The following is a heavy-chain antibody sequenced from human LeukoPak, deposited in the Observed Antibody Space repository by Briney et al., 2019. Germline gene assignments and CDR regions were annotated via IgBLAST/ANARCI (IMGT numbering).Heavy chain of an antibody. J-gene: IGHJ6*02. D-gene: IGHD4-23*01. CDR1: GYTFTSYG. V-gene: IGHV1-18*01. CDR3: ASTHGGNSAYYYYGMDV. Sequence: ASVKVSCKASGYTFTSYGISWVRQAPGQGLEWMGWISAYNGNTNYAQKLQGRVTMTTDTSTSTAYMELRSLRSDDTAVYYCASTHGGNSAYYYYGMDVWGQGTTVTVSS. CDR2: ISAYNGNT.